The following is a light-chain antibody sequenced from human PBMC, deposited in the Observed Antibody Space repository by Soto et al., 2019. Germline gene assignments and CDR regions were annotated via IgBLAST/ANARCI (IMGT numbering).Light chain of an antibody. CDR1: KNDIGVYDF. V-gene: IGLV2-8*01. J-gene: IGLJ1*01. Sequence: QSALAQPPSASGSPGQSVTISCTGTKNDIGVYDFVSWYQHHPGKAPRLIIYEVVQRPSGVPDRFSGSKSGNTASLTVYGLQAADEAHYFCTSYAGSNTYVFGSATKVTVL. CDR3: TSYAGSNTYV. CDR2: EVV.